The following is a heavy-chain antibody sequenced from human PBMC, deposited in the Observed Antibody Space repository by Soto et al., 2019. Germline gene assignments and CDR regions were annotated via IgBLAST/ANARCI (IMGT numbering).Heavy chain of an antibody. V-gene: IGHV3-30*18. J-gene: IGHJ4*02. CDR2: VSHDGRNK. Sequence: VQLVESGGGVVQPGRSLRLSCAASGFTFSDYAMHWVRQAPGKGLEWVAVVSHDGRNKHYADAVKGRFTISRDSSKTTVSLEMTRLRAEETAVYYCAKGGRQWLVTSVSNYWGQGALVTVSS. CDR1: GFTFSDYA. CDR3: AKGGRQWLVTSVSNY. D-gene: IGHD6-19*01.